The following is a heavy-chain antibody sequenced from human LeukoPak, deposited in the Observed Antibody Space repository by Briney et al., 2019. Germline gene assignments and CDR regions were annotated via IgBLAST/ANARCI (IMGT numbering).Heavy chain of an antibody. CDR3: ATDVTGSEDR. D-gene: IGHD6-25*01. J-gene: IGHJ5*02. CDR2: MDTDGRTT. V-gene: IGHV3-74*01. CDR1: GFPFGNFW. Sequence: GGSLRLSCVVSGFPFGNFWMHWVRQVPGKGVVWVARMDTDGRTTDYADSVKGRFTISRDNARNTLYLQMRSLRADDTALYYCATDVTGSEDRWGQGTLVTVSS.